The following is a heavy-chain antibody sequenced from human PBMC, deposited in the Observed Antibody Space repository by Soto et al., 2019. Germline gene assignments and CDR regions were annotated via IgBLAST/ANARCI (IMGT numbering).Heavy chain of an antibody. CDR3: ARIVPAAIYAVDYGMDV. V-gene: IGHV4-34*01. J-gene: IGHJ6*02. Sequence: PSETLSLTCAVYCGSFSGYYWSWIRQPPGKGLEWIGEINHSGSTNYNPSLKSRVTISVDTSKNQFSLKLSSVTAADTAVYYCARIVPAAIYAVDYGMDVWGQGTTVTSP. CDR1: CGSFSGYY. CDR2: INHSGST. D-gene: IGHD2-2*02.